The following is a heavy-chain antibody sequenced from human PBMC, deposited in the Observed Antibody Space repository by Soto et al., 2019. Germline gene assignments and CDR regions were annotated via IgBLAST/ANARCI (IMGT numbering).Heavy chain of an antibody. J-gene: IGHJ4*02. CDR1: GFTFSDYY. CDR2: ISNSGGIT. V-gene: IGHV3-11*01. Sequence: GGSLRLSCTASGFTFSDYYMSWIRQAPGKGLEWVSDISNSGGITHHADSMEGRFTISRDNAKNSLYLQMNSLRPEDSAIYYCARDHGGGGLALEFWGQGTLVTVSS. CDR3: ARDHGGGGLALEF. D-gene: IGHD3-16*01.